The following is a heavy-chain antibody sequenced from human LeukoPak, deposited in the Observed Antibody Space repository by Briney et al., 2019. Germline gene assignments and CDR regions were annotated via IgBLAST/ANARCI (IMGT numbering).Heavy chain of an antibody. Sequence: PGGSLRLSCAASGFTFSSYAMSWVRQAPGKGLEWVSAISGSGGSTYYADSVKGRFTISRDNSKNTLYLQMNSLRAEDTAVYYCAKEDDFWSGPLAGGLDYWGQGTLVTVSS. CDR2: ISGSGGST. J-gene: IGHJ4*02. D-gene: IGHD3-3*01. CDR3: AKEDDFWSGPLAGGLDY. V-gene: IGHV3-23*01. CDR1: GFTFSSYA.